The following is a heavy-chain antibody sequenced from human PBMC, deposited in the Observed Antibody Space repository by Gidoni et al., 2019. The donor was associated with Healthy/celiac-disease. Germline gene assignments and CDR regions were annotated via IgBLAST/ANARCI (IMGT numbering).Heavy chain of an antibody. V-gene: IGHV3-23*01. Sequence: EVQLLESGGGLVQPGGSLRLSCAASGFTFSSYAMSWVRQAPGKGLVWVSGISGSGGSTYYADSVKGRFTISRDNSKNTLYLQMNSLRAEDTAVYYCAKDGSRSGSYPGYWGQGTLVTVSS. CDR3: AKDGSRSGSYPGY. CDR1: GFTFSSYA. J-gene: IGHJ4*02. CDR2: ISGSGGST. D-gene: IGHD1-26*01.